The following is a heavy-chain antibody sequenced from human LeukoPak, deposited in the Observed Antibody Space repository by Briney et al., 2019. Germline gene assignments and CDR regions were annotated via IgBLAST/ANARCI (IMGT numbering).Heavy chain of an antibody. D-gene: IGHD3-3*02. Sequence: PGGSLRLSCATSGFTFVDYGLSWVRRAPGKGLERLCAINYNGAITDYADSVKGRFTISRDNAKNSLYLRMDSLRAEDTAFYCARDRLGPSFSVSHFDLWGQGTLVTVSS. CDR1: GFTFVDYG. CDR3: ARDRLGPSFSVSHFDL. V-gene: IGHV3-20*01. J-gene: IGHJ4*02. CDR2: INYNGAIT.